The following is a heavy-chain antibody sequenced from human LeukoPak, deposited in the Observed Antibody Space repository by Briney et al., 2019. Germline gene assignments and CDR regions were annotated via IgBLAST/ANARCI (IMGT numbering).Heavy chain of an antibody. V-gene: IGHV3-7*01. Sequence: PGGSLRLSCAASGFIFSSYWMRWVGQAPGKGLEGVANIKQDGSEKYYVDSVKGRFTISRDSAKNSLYLQMNSLRAEDTAVYYCARDFGSSSSFDYWGQGTLVTVSS. CDR2: IKQDGSEK. CDR3: ARDFGSSSSFDY. J-gene: IGHJ4*02. CDR1: GFIFSSYW. D-gene: IGHD6-13*01.